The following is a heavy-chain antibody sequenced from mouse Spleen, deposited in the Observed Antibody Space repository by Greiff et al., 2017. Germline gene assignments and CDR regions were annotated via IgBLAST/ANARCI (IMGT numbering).Heavy chain of an antibody. CDR2: IDPSDSYT. Sequence: VQLQQSGAELVMPGASVKLSCKASGYTFISYWMHWVKQRPGQGLEWIGEIDPSDSYTNYNQKFKGKATLTVDKSSSTAYMQLSSLTSEDSAVYYCARSLYYEYDGVFDYWGQGTTLTVSS. CDR1: GYTFISYW. V-gene: IGHV1-69*01. J-gene: IGHJ2*01. D-gene: IGHD2-4*01. CDR3: ARSLYYEYDGVFDY.